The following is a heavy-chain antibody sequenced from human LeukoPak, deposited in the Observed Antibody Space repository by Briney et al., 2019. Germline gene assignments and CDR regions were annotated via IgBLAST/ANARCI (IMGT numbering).Heavy chain of an antibody. D-gene: IGHD3-22*01. J-gene: IGHJ4*02. CDR3: ARTAGDSSGYYHDF. CDR1: GFIFSGYA. CDR2: ISSDGSNK. Sequence: GGSLRLCCAASGFIFSGYAMHWVRQAPGKGLEWAAVISSDGSNKYYADSVKGRFTISRDHSKNTLYLQMNSLRVDDTAVYYCARTAGDSSGYYHDFWGQGTLVTVSS. V-gene: IGHV3-30-3*01.